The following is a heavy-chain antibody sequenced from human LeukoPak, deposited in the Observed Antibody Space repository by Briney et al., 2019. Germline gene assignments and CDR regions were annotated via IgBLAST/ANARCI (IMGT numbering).Heavy chain of an antibody. D-gene: IGHD3-9*01. V-gene: IGHV1-24*01. CDR2: FDPEDGET. CDR1: GYTLTELS. CDR3: ARGTLGYFDWLLSRTLGFDY. J-gene: IGHJ4*02. Sequence: GASVKVSCKVSGYTLTELSMHWVRQAPGKGLEWMGGFDPEDGETIYAQKLQGRVTMTTDTSTGTAYMELRSLRSDDTAVYYCARGTLGYFDWLLSRTLGFDYWGQGTLVTVSS.